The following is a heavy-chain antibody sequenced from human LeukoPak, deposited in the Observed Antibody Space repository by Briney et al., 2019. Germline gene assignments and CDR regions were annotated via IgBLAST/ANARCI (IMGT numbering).Heavy chain of an antibody. V-gene: IGHV6-1*01. CDR1: GDSVSSNSAA. Sequence: SQTLSHTCAISGDSVSSNSAAWNWIRQSPSRGLEWLGRTYYRSKWYNDYAVSVKSRITINPDTSKNQFSLRLNSVTPEDTAVYYCARDRLYDSSGYYLGDFDYWGQGTLVTVSS. D-gene: IGHD3-22*01. CDR3: ARDRLYDSSGYYLGDFDY. J-gene: IGHJ4*02. CDR2: TYYRSKWYN.